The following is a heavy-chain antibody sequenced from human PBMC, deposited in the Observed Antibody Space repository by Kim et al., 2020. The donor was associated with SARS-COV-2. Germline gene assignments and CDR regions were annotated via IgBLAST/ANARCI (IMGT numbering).Heavy chain of an antibody. D-gene: IGHD3-10*01. J-gene: IGHJ2*01. CDR3: VRGRQPGDHWDF. Sequence: GGSLRLSCKASGFTLGSYDMNWVRQAPGKGLEWVALMGKGGNVRQYADSVQGRFTISRDSSDDTLHLQMHSLRAEDTAMYYCVRGRQPGDHWDF. CDR2: MGKGGNVR. CDR1: GFTLGSYD. V-gene: IGHV3-30*02.